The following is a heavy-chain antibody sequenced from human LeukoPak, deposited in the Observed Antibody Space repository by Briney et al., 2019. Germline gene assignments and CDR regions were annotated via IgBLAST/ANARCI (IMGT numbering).Heavy chain of an antibody. D-gene: IGHD1-26*01. V-gene: IGHV3-7*01. CDR1: GFTFSSYW. CDR2: IKQDGSEK. J-gene: IGHJ6*03. CDR3: ATIGGAYYYYYYMDV. Sequence: PGGSLRLSCAASGFTFSSYWMSWVRQAPGKGLEWVAHIKQDGSEKYYVDSVKGRFTISRHNAKNSLYLQMNSLRAEDTAVYYCATIGGAYYYYYYMDVWGKGTTVTVAS.